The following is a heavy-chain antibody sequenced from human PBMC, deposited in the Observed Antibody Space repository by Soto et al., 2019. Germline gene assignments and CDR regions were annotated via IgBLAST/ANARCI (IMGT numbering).Heavy chain of an antibody. D-gene: IGHD3-9*01. CDR2: IYHSGST. Sequence: LETLSLTCTVSGGSVSSGSYYWSWIRQPPGKGLEWIGEIYHSGSTNYNPSLKSRVTISVDKSKNQFSLKLSSVTAADTAVYYCARGRGDKPYYDILTGWDYYYGMDVWGQGTTVTVSS. CDR3: ARGRGDKPYYDILTGWDYYYGMDV. CDR1: GGSVSSGSYY. J-gene: IGHJ6*02. V-gene: IGHV4-61*01.